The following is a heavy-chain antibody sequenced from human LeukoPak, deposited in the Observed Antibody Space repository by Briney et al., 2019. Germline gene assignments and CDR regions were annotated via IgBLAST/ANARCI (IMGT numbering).Heavy chain of an antibody. CDR3: AKDRDGADRIIL. CDR2: LNPNTGHA. J-gene: IGHJ4*02. Sequence: ASVKVSCKVVAYDFTGYYIHWVRQAPGQGPEWMGRLNPNTGHAVYAFKFQGRVTITRDTSSSTAYMEVTRLTSDDTALNYCAKDRDGADRIILWGQGTLVTVSS. CDR1: AYDFTGYY. V-gene: IGHV1-2*06. D-gene: IGHD5-24*01.